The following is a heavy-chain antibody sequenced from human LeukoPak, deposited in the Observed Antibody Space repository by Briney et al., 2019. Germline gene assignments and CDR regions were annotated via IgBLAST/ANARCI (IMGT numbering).Heavy chain of an antibody. Sequence: GGSLRLSCAASGFTFSSYAMSWVRQAPGKGLEWVSAISGSGGSTYYADSVKGRFTISRDNSKNTLYLQMNSLRAEDTAVYYCAKDPRVRGVSSYFDYWGQGTLVTVSS. CDR1: GFTFSSYA. CDR3: AKDPRVRGVSSYFDY. V-gene: IGHV3-23*01. D-gene: IGHD3-10*01. J-gene: IGHJ4*02. CDR2: ISGSGGST.